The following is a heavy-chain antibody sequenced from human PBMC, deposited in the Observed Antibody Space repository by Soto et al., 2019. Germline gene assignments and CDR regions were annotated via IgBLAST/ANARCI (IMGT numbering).Heavy chain of an antibody. V-gene: IGHV4-38-2*01. D-gene: IGHD6-13*01. CDR2: IYHSGTT. Sequence: ETLSLTCVVSGYSISSGYSWCCIRQPPGKGLEWIGSIYHSGTTYYNPSLKSRVTISIDTSKNQFSLRMSSVTAADTAVYYCARSLYSSSWYAGYWGQGTLVTVSS. J-gene: IGHJ4*02. CDR3: ARSLYSSSWYAGY. CDR1: GYSISSGYS.